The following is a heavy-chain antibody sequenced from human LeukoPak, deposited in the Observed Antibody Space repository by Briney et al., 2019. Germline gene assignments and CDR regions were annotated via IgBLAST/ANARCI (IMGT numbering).Heavy chain of an antibody. V-gene: IGHV3-48*03. Sequence: PGGSLRLSCAASGFTFSSYEMNWVRQAPGKGPEWVSYISDSGTAIYYADSVKGRFTISRDNAKSSLYLQMNSLRAEDTAVYYCARAGYSTDTEYFQHWGQGTLVTVSS. CDR1: GFTFSSYE. D-gene: IGHD5-18*01. J-gene: IGHJ1*01. CDR3: ARAGYSTDTEYFQH. CDR2: ISDSGTAI.